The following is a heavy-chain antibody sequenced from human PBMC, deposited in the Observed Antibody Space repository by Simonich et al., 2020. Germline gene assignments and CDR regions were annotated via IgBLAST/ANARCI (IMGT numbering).Heavy chain of an antibody. V-gene: IGHV3-13*01. CDR2: IGTAGDT. D-gene: IGHD1-26*01. J-gene: IGHJ5*02. CDR1: GFTFSSYD. Sequence: EVQLVESEGGLVQPGGSLRLSCAASGFTFSSYDMHWVRQAKVKGLDGVSAIGTAGDTYYPGSGKGRFTISRENAKNSLYLQMNSLRAGDTAVYYCARGGYSGSYNWFDPWGQGTLVTVSS. CDR3: ARGGYSGSYNWFDP.